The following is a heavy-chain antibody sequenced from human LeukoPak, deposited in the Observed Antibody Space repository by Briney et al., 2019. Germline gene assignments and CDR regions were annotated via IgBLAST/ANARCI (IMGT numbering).Heavy chain of an antibody. V-gene: IGHV1-18*04. D-gene: IGHD1-26*01. Sequence: WASVKVSCKASGYTFTGYYMHWVRQAPGQGLEWMGWISAYNGNTNYAQKLQGRVTMTTDTSTSTAYMELRSLRSDDTAVYYCARDSSGSPLGYWGQGTLVTVSS. CDR3: ARDSSGSPLGY. CDR2: ISAYNGNT. CDR1: GYTFTGYY. J-gene: IGHJ4*02.